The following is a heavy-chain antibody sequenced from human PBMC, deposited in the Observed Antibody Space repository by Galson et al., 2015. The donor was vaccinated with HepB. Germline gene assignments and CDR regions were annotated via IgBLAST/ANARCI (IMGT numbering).Heavy chain of an antibody. J-gene: IGHJ3*02. CDR1: GFTFSSYW. CDR2: IKQDGSEK. V-gene: IGHV3-7*03. CDR3: AREGCDGGSCLAFDI. Sequence: LRLSCAASGFTFSSYWMSWVRQAPGKGLEWVANIKQDGSEKYYVDSVKGRFTISRDNAKNSLYLQMNSLRAEDTAVYYCAREGCDGGSCLAFDIWGQGTMVTVSS. D-gene: IGHD2-15*01.